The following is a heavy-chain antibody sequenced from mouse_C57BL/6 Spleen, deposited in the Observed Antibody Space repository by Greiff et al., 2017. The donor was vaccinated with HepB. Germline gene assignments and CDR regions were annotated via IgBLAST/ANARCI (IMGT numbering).Heavy chain of an antibody. J-gene: IGHJ4*01. CDR3: ARKEDDGYYEMDY. V-gene: IGHV1-82*01. CDR1: GYAFSSSW. D-gene: IGHD2-3*01. Sequence: QVQLQQSGPELVKPGASVKISCKASGYAFSSSWMNWAKQRPGKGLEWIGRIYPGDGDTNYNGKFKGKATLTADKSSSTAYMQLSSLTSEDSAVYFCARKEDDGYYEMDYWGQGTSVTVSS. CDR2: IYPGDGDT.